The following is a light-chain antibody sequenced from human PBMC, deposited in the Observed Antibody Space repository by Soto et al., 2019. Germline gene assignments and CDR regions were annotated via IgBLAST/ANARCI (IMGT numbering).Light chain of an antibody. Sequence: NFMLTQPHSVSESPGKTVTISCTRSSGSIASNYVQWYQQRPGSAPSTVLYEDNQRPSGVPDRFSGSIDSSSNSASLPLSGLKTEDEADDYCQSYDSSLRVGFGGGTQLTVL. CDR1: SGSIASNY. CDR2: EDN. J-gene: IGLJ7*01. V-gene: IGLV6-57*04. CDR3: QSYDSSLRVG.